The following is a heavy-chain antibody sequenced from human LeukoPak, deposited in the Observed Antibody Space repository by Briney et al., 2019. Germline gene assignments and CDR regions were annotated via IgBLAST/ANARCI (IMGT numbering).Heavy chain of an antibody. CDR2: INTGNGNT. Sequence: GASVKVSCKASGYTFTTYAIHWVRQAPGQSLEWMGWINTGNGNTKYSQKFQGRVTITRVTSASTAYMELSSLRSEDTAVYYCARDTSGWYDYAFDIWGQGTMVTVSP. V-gene: IGHV1-3*04. CDR3: ARDTSGWYDYAFDI. CDR1: GYTFTTYA. J-gene: IGHJ3*02. D-gene: IGHD6-19*01.